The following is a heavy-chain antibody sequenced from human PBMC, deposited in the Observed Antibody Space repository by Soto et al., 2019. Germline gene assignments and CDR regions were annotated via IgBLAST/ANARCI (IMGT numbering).Heavy chain of an antibody. CDR1: VFTLSDHY. CDR3: VRATYLSDSSGYTRCLDY. D-gene: IGHD3-22*01. CDR2: SRDKPQGYST. Sequence: GGSLRVSCAGSVFTLSDHYIDWVRQAPGKGLEWVGRSRDKPQGYSTAYAASVKGRFTTSRDESKNSAYLQMNSLKTEDTAVYYCVRATYLSDSSGYTRCLDYWGQGTLVTVSS. J-gene: IGHJ4*02. V-gene: IGHV3-72*01.